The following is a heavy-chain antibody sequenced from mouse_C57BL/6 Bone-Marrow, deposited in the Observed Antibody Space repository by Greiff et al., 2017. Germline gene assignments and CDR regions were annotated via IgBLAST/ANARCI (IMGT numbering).Heavy chain of an antibody. J-gene: IGHJ3*01. Sequence: VQLQQSGPGLVQPSQSLSITCTVSGFSLTSYGVHWVRQSPGKGLEWLGVIWGVGSTNYNSALKSRLSISKDNSKSQVFLKMNSLQTDDTAMYYCARRGNYFAWFAYWGQGTLVTVSA. CDR3: ARRGNYFAWFAY. CDR1: GFSLTSYG. CDR2: IWGVGST. D-gene: IGHD2-1*01. V-gene: IGHV2-6*01.